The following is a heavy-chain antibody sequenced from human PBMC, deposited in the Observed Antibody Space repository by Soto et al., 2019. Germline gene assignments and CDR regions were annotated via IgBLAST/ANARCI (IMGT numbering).Heavy chain of an antibody. Sequence: SETLSLTCPVYGGNVSSGIYYWSWIRQPPGKGLEWIGEMSHSGGTHFNPPLKSRVTISVDTSKNQFSLKMSSVTAADTALYYCARVERGTATTVVDAFDIWGPGTMVTVSS. CDR3: ARVERGTATTVVDAFDI. CDR1: GGNVSSGIYY. D-gene: IGHD1-1*01. V-gene: IGHV4-34*08. CDR2: MSHSGGT. J-gene: IGHJ3*02.